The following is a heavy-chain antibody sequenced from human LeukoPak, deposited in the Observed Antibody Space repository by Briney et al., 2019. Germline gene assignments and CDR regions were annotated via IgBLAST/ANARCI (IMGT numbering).Heavy chain of an antibody. CDR1: GYTFTNYG. CDR3: ARGLNSNFPNYYFDY. CDR2: ISIYNGNT. V-gene: IGHV1-18*01. Sequence: GASVKVSCKASGYTFTNYGISWARQAPGQGLEWMGWISIYNGNTNYAQNFQGRVAMTTDTSTSTAYMEVRSLRFDETAVYYCARGLNSNFPNYYFDYWGQGTLVTVSS. D-gene: IGHD4-11*01. J-gene: IGHJ4*02.